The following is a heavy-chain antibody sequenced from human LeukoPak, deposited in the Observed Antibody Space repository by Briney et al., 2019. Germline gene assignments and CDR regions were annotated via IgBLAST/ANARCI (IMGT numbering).Heavy chain of an antibody. V-gene: IGHV4-59*01. CDR3: ARDIRSYDTSGYYYFDY. Sequence: PSETLSLTCTVSGGSISSYYWSWIRQPPGKGLEWIGYIYYSGGTNYNPSLKSRVTISVDTSRNQFPLKLSSVTAADAAVYYCARDIRSYDTSGYYYFDYWGQGALFTVSS. CDR1: GGSISSYY. J-gene: IGHJ4*02. D-gene: IGHD3-22*01. CDR2: IYYSGGT.